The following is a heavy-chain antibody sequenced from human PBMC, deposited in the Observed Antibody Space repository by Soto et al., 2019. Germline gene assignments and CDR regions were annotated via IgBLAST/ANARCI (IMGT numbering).Heavy chain of an antibody. CDR2: INHSGST. Sequence: SETLSLTCAVYGGSFSGYYWSWIRQPPGKGLEWIGEINHSGSTNYNPSLKSRVTISVDTSKNQFSLKLSSVTAADTAVYYCAILYSSSHRGGYYYYYYRAVWGKGTTVPV. D-gene: IGHD6-13*01. CDR1: GGSFSGYY. V-gene: IGHV4-34*01. CDR3: AILYSSSHRGGYYYYYYRAV. J-gene: IGHJ6*03.